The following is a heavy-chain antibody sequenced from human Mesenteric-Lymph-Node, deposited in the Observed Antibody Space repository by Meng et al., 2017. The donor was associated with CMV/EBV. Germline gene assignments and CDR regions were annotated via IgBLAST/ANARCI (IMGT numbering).Heavy chain of an antibody. V-gene: IGHV4-59*01. Sequence: SETLSLTCTVSGGSINSYYWSWIRQPPGKGLEWIGYIFYTGSTNYNPSLKSRVTMSVDTSNVQFSLKLSSVTAADTAVYYCARGLGFLEYLHYFDSWGQGTLVTVSS. J-gene: IGHJ4*02. CDR2: IFYTGST. D-gene: IGHD3-3*01. CDR3: ARGLGFLEYLHYFDS. CDR1: GGSINSYY.